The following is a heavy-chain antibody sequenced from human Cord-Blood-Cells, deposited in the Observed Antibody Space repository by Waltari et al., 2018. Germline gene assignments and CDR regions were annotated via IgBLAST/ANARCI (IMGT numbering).Heavy chain of an antibody. V-gene: IGHV4-34*01. CDR3: ARVPDYYDSSGYYYFDY. CDR2: INHSGST. D-gene: IGHD3-22*01. Sequence: QVQLQQWGAGLLKPSETLSLTCAVYGGSFRGYYWSWIRQPPGKGLAWIGEINHSGSTNYNPSLKSRVTISVDTSKNQFSLKLSSVTAADTAVYYCARVPDYYDSSGYYYFDYWGQGTLVTVSS. CDR1: GGSFRGYY. J-gene: IGHJ4*02.